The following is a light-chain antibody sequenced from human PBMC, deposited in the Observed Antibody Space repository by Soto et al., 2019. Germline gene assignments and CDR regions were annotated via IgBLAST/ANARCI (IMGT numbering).Light chain of an antibody. V-gene: IGKV1-5*01. CDR2: DVS. J-gene: IGKJ2*01. CDR3: QQYKVYPYT. CDR1: QSITTW. Sequence: DIQMTQSPSTVSAYVGDSVTITCRASQSITTWLAWYQQRPGKAPKLLIYDVSSLQSGVPSRFSGSGSGTEFTLTISSLQPDDFATFYCQQYKVYPYTFGQGTRLDI.